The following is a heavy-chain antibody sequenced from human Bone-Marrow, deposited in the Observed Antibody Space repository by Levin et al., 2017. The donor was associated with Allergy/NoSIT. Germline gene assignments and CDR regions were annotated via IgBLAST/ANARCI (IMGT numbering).Heavy chain of an antibody. CDR2: MNPNSGNT. D-gene: IGHD4-17*01. J-gene: IGHJ6*02. CDR1: GYTFTSYD. V-gene: IGHV1-8*01. CDR3: ARVLNGDKLRGGYGMDV. Sequence: GASVKVSCKASGYTFTSYDINWVRQATGQGLEWMGWMNPNSGNTGYAQKFQGRVTMTRNTSISTAYMELSSLRSEDTAVYYCARVLNGDKLRGGYGMDVWGQGTTVTVSS.